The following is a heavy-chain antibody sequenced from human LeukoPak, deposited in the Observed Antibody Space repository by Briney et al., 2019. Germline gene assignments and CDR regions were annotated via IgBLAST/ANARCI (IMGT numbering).Heavy chain of an antibody. Sequence: PGGSLRLSCAASGFTVSSNYMSWVRQAPGKGLEWVANVKHDGSETYYVDSVKGRFTISRDNAKNSLYLQIDSLRAEDTAVYYCARIVPGLGSRWDYFEYWGQGTLVTVSS. J-gene: IGHJ4*02. CDR2: VKHDGSET. D-gene: IGHD6-13*01. CDR1: GFTVSSNY. V-gene: IGHV3-7*01. CDR3: ARIVPGLGSRWDYFEY.